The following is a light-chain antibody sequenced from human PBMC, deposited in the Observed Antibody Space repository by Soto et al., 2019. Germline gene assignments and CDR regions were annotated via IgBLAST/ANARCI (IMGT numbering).Light chain of an antibody. CDR3: QQRSNWPIT. V-gene: IGKV3D-20*02. J-gene: IGKJ5*01. CDR1: QTVRNNY. Sequence: EFVLTHSPGTLSLSPWEIATLSCRASQTVRNNYLAWYQQKPGQAPRLLIYGASTRATGIPARFSGSGSGTDFTLTISSLEPEDFAVYYCQQRSNWPITFGQGTRLEIK. CDR2: GAS.